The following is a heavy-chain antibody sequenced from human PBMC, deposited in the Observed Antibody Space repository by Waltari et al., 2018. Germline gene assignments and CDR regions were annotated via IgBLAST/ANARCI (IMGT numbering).Heavy chain of an antibody. CDR2: IYHSGST. CDR3: AREACSGGSCYYYYYYMDV. Sequence: QVQLQESGPGLVKPSETLSLTCAVSGYSISSGYYWGWIRQPPGKGLEWIGSIYHSGSTYHNPALKSRVTISVDTSKNQFSLKLSSVTAADTAVYYCAREACSGGSCYYYYYYMDVWGKGTTVTVSS. CDR1: GYSISSGYY. J-gene: IGHJ6*03. V-gene: IGHV4-38-2*02. D-gene: IGHD2-15*01.